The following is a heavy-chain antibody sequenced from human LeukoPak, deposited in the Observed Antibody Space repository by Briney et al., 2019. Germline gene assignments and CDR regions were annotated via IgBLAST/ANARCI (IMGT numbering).Heavy chain of an antibody. V-gene: IGHV3-7*03. CDR2: IKPDGSEK. Sequence: GGSLRLSCAASGFTVSSNYMNWVRQTPGKGLEWLANIKPDGSEKYYVDSVRGRFTISRDNAKSSVHLQMNGLRAEDTAIYYCARDGHYFAMDVWGQGTTVTVSS. CDR1: GFTVSSNY. CDR3: ARDGHYFAMDV. J-gene: IGHJ6*02.